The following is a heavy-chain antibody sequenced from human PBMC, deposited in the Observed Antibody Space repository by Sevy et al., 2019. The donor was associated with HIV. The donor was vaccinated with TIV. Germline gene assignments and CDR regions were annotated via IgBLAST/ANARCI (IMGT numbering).Heavy chain of an antibody. CDR1: GFTFSSYW. Sequence: GGSLRLSCAASGFTFSSYWMSWVRQAPGKGLEWVANIKQDGSGKYYVDSVKGRFTISRDNSKNSLYLQMNSLRAEDTAVYYCGRVVGGYDFWSGYSTKGWFDPWGQGTLVTVSS. J-gene: IGHJ5*02. D-gene: IGHD3-3*01. CDR3: GRVVGGYDFWSGYSTKGWFDP. CDR2: IKQDGSGK. V-gene: IGHV3-7*01.